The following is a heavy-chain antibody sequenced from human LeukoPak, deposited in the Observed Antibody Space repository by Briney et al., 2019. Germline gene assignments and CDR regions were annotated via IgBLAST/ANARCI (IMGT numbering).Heavy chain of an antibody. CDR1: GFTFSSYW. D-gene: IGHD2-2*01. J-gene: IGHJ6*03. CDR3: ARKGRPAATRYYYYYYMDV. CDR2: IKQDGSEK. Sequence: PGGSLRLSCAASGFTFSSYWMSWVRQAPGKGLEWVANIKQDGSEKYYVDSVKGRFTISRDNAKNSLYLQMNSLRAEDTAVYYCARKGRPAATRYYYYYYMDVWGKGTTVTVSS. V-gene: IGHV3-7*01.